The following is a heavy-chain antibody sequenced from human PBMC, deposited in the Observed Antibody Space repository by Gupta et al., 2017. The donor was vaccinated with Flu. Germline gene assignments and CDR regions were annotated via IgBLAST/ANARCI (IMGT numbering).Heavy chain of an antibody. CDR3: ARDSGWKYFYY. CDR1: GFILSSYG. D-gene: IGHD1-1*01. Sequence: QMLLVESGEGVVQPGRSLRLSCPDSGFILSSYGMHWVRQAPGKWLEWLTVMSNDGSNKYYADSVRGRFTISRDNSKNTLFLQMNSLRAEDTAVYYCARDSGWKYFYYWGQGTLVTVSS. CDR2: MSNDGSNK. J-gene: IGHJ4*02. V-gene: IGHV3-30*03.